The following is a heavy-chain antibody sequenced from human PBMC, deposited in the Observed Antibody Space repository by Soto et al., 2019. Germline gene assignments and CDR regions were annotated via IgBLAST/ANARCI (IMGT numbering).Heavy chain of an antibody. Sequence: QIHLVQSGPEVKKPGASVKVSCKASGYKFTSYGITWVRQAPGQGLEWMGWISGYNGDTKFGQKVKGRVTLTTDTSTSTAYMELRSLRSDDTAVYYCARDQWMVPRGGYDWGQGTLVTVSS. CDR1: GYKFTSYG. D-gene: IGHD6-19*01. CDR3: ARDQWMVPRGGYD. CDR2: ISGYNGDT. V-gene: IGHV1-18*01. J-gene: IGHJ4*02.